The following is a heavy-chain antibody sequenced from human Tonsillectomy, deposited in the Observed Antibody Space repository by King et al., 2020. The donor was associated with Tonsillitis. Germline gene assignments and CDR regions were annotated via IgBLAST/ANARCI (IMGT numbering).Heavy chain of an antibody. V-gene: IGHV3-23*04. CDR2: ISGSGVST. CDR3: AKDHGKGYCTNGVCYNFDY. CDR1: GFTFISYA. Sequence: VQLVESGGGLVQPGGSLRLSCAASGFTFISYAMSWVRQAPGKGLEWVSGISGSGVSTYYADSVKGRFTISRDNSKNTLYLQMNSLRAEDTAVYYCAKDHGKGYCTNGVCYNFDYWGPGTLVTVSS. D-gene: IGHD2-8*01. J-gene: IGHJ4*02.